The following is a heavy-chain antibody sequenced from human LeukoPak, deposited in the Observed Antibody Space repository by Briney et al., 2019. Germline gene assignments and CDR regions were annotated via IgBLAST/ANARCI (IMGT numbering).Heavy chain of an antibody. CDR1: GFTFSTYS. J-gene: IGHJ3*02. V-gene: IGHV3-21*01. D-gene: IGHD2-2*02. Sequence: GGSLRLSRAASGFTFSTYSMNWVRQAPGKGLEWVSSISSGGSYIFYADSLKGRFTISRSNTKNSLFLQMNSLRAEDTAVYYCARSVPAAIKNDAFDMWGHGTMVTVSS. CDR2: ISSGGSYI. CDR3: ARSVPAAIKNDAFDM.